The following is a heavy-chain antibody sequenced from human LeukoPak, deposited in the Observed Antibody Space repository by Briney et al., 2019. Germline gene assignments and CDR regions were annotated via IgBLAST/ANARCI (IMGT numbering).Heavy chain of an antibody. J-gene: IGHJ5*02. CDR1: GGTFSSYA. CDR2: IIPILGTA. CDR3: AREPFGLSTNKRWFDP. Sequence: ASVKVSCKASGGTFSSYAISWVRQAPGQGLEWMGGIIPILGTANYAQKFQGRVTITADKSTSTAYMELSSLRSEDTAVYYCAREPFGLSTNKRWFDPWGQGTLVTVSS. D-gene: IGHD2-2*01. V-gene: IGHV1-69*10.